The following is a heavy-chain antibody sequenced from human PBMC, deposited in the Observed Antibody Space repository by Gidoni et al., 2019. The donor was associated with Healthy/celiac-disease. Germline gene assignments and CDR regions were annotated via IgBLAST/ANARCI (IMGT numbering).Heavy chain of an antibody. J-gene: IGHJ6*02. Sequence: EVQLVESGGGLVQPGGSLRLSCAASGFTFSSYAMSWVRQAPGKGLEWVSAISGSGGSTYYADSVKGRFTISRDNSKNTLYLQMNSLRAEDTAVYYCAKDLTGYYDFWSGYYNGPGYYYGMDVWGQGTTVTVSS. D-gene: IGHD3-3*01. CDR3: AKDLTGYYDFWSGYYNGPGYYYGMDV. V-gene: IGHV3-23*04. CDR1: GFTFSSYA. CDR2: ISGSGGST.